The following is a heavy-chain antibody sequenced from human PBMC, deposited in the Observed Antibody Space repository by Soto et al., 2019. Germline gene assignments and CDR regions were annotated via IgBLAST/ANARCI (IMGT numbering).Heavy chain of an antibody. CDR3: ARARLDIVVVVASYYFDY. CDR2: IYYSGST. J-gene: IGHJ4*02. D-gene: IGHD2-15*01. V-gene: IGHV4-31*03. CDR1: GGSISSGGYY. Sequence: SETLSLTCTVSGGSISSGGYYWSWIRQHPGKGLEWIGYIYYSGSTYYTPSLKSRVTISVDTSKNQFSLKLSSVTAADTAVYYCARARLDIVVVVASYYFDYWGQGTLVTVSS.